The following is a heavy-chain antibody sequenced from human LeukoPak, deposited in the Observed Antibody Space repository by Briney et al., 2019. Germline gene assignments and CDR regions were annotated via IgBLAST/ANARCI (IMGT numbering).Heavy chain of an antibody. V-gene: IGHV3-23*01. Sequence: PGGSLRLSCAASGFTFSSYAMSWVRQAPGKGLEWVSAISGSGGSTYYADSVKGRFTISRDNSKNTLYLQMNSLRAEDTAVYYCAKDPKLYGSGRSFDHWGQGTLVTVSS. CDR1: GFTFSSYA. CDR3: AKDPKLYGSGRSFDH. CDR2: ISGSGGST. J-gene: IGHJ5*02. D-gene: IGHD3-10*01.